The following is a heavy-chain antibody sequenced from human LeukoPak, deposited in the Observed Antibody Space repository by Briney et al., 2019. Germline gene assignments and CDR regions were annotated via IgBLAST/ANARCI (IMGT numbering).Heavy chain of an antibody. Sequence: GSLRLSCAASGFTFSSYAMSWARQAPGKGLEWVSAISGSGGSTYYADSVKGRFTISRDNSKNTLYLQMNSLRAEDTAVYYCAKVGYDSSGYPSDYWGQGTLVTVSS. CDR3: AKVGYDSSGYPSDY. V-gene: IGHV3-23*01. D-gene: IGHD3-22*01. J-gene: IGHJ4*02. CDR2: ISGSGGST. CDR1: GFTFSSYA.